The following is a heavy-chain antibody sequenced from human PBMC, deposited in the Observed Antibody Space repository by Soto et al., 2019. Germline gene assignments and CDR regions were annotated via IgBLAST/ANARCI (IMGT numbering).Heavy chain of an antibody. CDR2: INPYNGNT. J-gene: IGHJ6*02. Sequence: QVQLVQSGVEVKKPGASMKVSCKASGYTFTSYGFSWVRQAPGQGLEWMGWINPYNGNTNCAQNLQGRVTMTTDTTTSTAYMELRSLTSDDPAVYYCARGGASTGGMDVWGQGTTVTVSS. CDR3: ARGGASTGGMDV. V-gene: IGHV1-18*01. CDR1: GYTFTSYG. D-gene: IGHD1-26*01.